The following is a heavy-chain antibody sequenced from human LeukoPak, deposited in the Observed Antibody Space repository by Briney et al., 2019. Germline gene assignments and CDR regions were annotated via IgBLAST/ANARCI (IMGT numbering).Heavy chain of an antibody. V-gene: IGHV4-39*01. CDR3: ARRGSTLGGFDI. D-gene: IGHD2-2*01. CDR1: GGSFSSSSYY. Sequence: SETLSLTCTVSGGSFSSSSYYWGWIRQPPGKGLEWFGTIYYTGGTYYNPSLRSRVTISVDTSKNQFSLKLSSVTAADTAVYYCARRGSTLGGFDIWGQGTMVTVSS. CDR2: IYYTGGT. J-gene: IGHJ3*02.